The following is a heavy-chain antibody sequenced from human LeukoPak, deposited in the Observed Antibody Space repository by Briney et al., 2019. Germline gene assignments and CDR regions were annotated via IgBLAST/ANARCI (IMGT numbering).Heavy chain of an antibody. Sequence: SETLSLTCTVSGGSISSSSYYWGWIRQPPGKGLEWIGSIYYSGSTYYNPSLKSRVTISVDTSKNQFSLQLNSVTPEDTAVYYCARDDYVPFDIWGQGTMVTVSS. V-gene: IGHV4-39*02. D-gene: IGHD4-17*01. CDR1: GGSISSSSYY. CDR2: IYYSGST. CDR3: ARDDYVPFDI. J-gene: IGHJ3*02.